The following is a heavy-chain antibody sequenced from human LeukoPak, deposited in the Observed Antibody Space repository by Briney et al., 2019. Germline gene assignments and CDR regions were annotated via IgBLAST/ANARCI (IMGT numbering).Heavy chain of an antibody. J-gene: IGHJ5*02. Sequence: GGSLRLSCAASGFTFSSYSMNWVRQAPGKGLEWVSSISSSSSYIYYADSVKGRFTISRDNAKNSLYLQMNSLRAEDTAVYYCARAVAAAGGVDPWGQGTLVTVSS. D-gene: IGHD6-13*01. V-gene: IGHV3-21*01. CDR2: ISSSSSYI. CDR3: ARAVAAAGGVDP. CDR1: GFTFSSYS.